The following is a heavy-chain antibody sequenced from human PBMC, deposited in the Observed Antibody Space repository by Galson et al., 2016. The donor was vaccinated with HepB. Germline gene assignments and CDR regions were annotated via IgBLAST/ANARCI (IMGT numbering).Heavy chain of an antibody. CDR2: TYYRSKWYN. D-gene: IGHD1-26*01. V-gene: IGHV6-1*01. J-gene: IGHJ4*02. Sequence: CAISGDSVTSDSTCWNWIRQSPSRGLEWLGRTYYRSKWYNDYAVSVKSRININPDTSKNQFSLQLNSVLPEDTAMYYCASGTWDSGLKWWGQGTPVTVSS. CDR3: ASGTWDSGLKW. CDR1: GDSVTSDSTC.